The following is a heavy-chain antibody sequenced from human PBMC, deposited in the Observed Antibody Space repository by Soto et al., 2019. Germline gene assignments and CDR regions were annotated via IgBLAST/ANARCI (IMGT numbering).Heavy chain of an antibody. J-gene: IGHJ4*02. CDR2: INHSGTT. CDR1: GDSLHSFY. CDR3: ARARLASLHWGNHRYNPSYYFAN. Sequence: QVQLQQWGAGLLKPSETLTLTCVVSGDSLHSFYWSWLRQPPGKGLEWIGSINHSGTTDYNPSLKSRVTFSLDTSKSHFSLSLISVTAADTAVYFCARARLASLHWGNHRYNPSYYFANWGQGTPVTVSS. V-gene: IGHV4-34*01. D-gene: IGHD3-16*02.